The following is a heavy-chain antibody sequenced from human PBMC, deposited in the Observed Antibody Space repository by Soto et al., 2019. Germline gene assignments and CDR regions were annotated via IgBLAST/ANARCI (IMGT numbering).Heavy chain of an antibody. J-gene: IGHJ4*02. Sequence: GGSLRLSCAVSGFTFSRYWLHWVRQVPGQRPFWVSGISYDGSTTYYADSVKGRFTISRDNSKNTLYLQMNNLKADDTAVYYCTKGHRTDTSGTGAYWGQGTLVTVSS. D-gene: IGHD2-8*02. CDR3: TKGHRTDTSGTGAY. V-gene: IGHV3-74*01. CDR2: ISYDGSTT. CDR1: GFTFSRYW.